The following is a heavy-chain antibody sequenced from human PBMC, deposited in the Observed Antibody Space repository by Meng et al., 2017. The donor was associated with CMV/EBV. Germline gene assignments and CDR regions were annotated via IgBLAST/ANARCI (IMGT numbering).Heavy chain of an antibody. V-gene: IGHV4-39*02. CDR2: IYYSGST. J-gene: IGHJ2*01. D-gene: IGHD2-2*01. CDR3: AKGYCSSTSCYSQYWYFDL. CDR1: GGSISSSSSY. Sequence: SETLSLTCTVSGGSISSSSSYWGWIRQPPGKGLEWIGNIYYSGSTYYNTSLKSRVTISVDTSENHFSLRLSSVTAADTAVYYCAKGYCSSTSCYSQYWYFDLWGRGTLVTVSS.